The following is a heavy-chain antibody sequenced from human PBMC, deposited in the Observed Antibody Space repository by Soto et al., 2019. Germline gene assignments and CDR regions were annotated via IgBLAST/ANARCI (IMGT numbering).Heavy chain of an antibody. Sequence: EVQLLESGGGLVQPGGSLRLSCAAPGFTFSNYAMNSVRQAPGKGLEWVSVISGSGGSTYYADSVKGRFTISRDNSKNTLYLQMNSLRGEDTAVYYCARRSSGWYFDYWGQGTLVTVSS. CDR1: GFTFSNYA. J-gene: IGHJ4*02. CDR3: ARRSSGWYFDY. V-gene: IGHV3-23*01. CDR2: ISGSGGST. D-gene: IGHD6-19*01.